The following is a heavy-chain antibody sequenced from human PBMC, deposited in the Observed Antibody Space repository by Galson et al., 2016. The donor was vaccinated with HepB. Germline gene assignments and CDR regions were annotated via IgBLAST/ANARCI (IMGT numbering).Heavy chain of an antibody. Sequence: SLRLSCAASGFNLKDHYMSWVRQAPGKGLEWVAYISSTGSYTNYPDYLKGRFIISKNNAESSLYLQMNSLRGEDTAVYYCAREGDDPDAFDVWGQGTVVTVS. D-gene: IGHD5-24*01. J-gene: IGHJ3*01. CDR1: GFNLKDHY. CDR3: AREGDDPDAFDV. CDR2: ISSTGSYT. V-gene: IGHV3-11*06.